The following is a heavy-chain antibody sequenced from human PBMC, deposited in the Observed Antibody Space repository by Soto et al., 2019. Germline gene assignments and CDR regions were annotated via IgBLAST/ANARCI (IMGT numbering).Heavy chain of an antibody. CDR2: IYPGDSDT. D-gene: IGHD1-1*01. Sequence: GESLKISYKGSGYSFTSYWIGWVRQMPGKGLEWMGIIYPGDSDTRYSPSFQGQVTISADKSISTAYLQWSSLKASDTAMYYCARGKRWLQLVFDYWGQGTLVTVSS. J-gene: IGHJ4*02. CDR1: GYSFTSYW. CDR3: ARGKRWLQLVFDY. V-gene: IGHV5-51*01.